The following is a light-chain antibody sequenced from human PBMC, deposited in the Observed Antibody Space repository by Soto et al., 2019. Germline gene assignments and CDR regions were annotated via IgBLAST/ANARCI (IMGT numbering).Light chain of an antibody. V-gene: IGLV2-18*02. Sequence: QSALTQPPSVSGSPGQSVTISCTGTSGDVGGSNRVSWYQQPPGTAPKLMIYEVSNRPSGVPDRFSGSKSGNTASLTISGLQAEDEADYYCSSYTSSSTYVFGTGTKVTVL. CDR2: EVS. J-gene: IGLJ1*01. CDR1: SGDVGGSNR. CDR3: SSYTSSSTYV.